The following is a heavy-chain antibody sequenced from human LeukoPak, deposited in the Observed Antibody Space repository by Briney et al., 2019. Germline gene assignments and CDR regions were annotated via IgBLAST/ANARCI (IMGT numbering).Heavy chain of an antibody. J-gene: IGHJ4*02. CDR1: GDSISSGGYY. Sequence: PSETLSLTCTVSGDSISSGGYYWRWIRQHPGKGLEWIGYIYYSGSTYYNPSRKSRVTISVDTSKSQFSLKLSSVTAADTAVYYCARDRPPLIVYWGQGTLVTVSA. V-gene: IGHV4-31*03. D-gene: IGHD6-6*01. CDR2: IYYSGST. CDR3: ARDRPPLIVY.